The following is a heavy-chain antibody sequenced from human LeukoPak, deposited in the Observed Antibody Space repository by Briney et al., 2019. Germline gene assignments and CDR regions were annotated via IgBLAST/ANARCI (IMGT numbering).Heavy chain of an antibody. Sequence: GASVKVSCKASGYTFTSYDINWVRQATGQGLEWMGWMNPNSGNTGYAQKFQGRVTMTRNTSISTAYMELSSLRSEDTAVYYCASADSSGWYKGEGFDYWGQGTLVTVSS. V-gene: IGHV1-8*01. CDR3: ASADSSGWYKGEGFDY. CDR2: MNPNSGNT. J-gene: IGHJ4*02. D-gene: IGHD6-19*01. CDR1: GYTFTSYD.